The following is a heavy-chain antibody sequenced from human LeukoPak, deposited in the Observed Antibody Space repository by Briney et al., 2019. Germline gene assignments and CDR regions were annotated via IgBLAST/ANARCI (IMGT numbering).Heavy chain of an antibody. CDR2: IYYTGST. Sequence: SETLSLTCTVSGGSISSSSYYWGWIRQPTGKGLEWIGNIYYTGSTYYKPSLKCRVTISVDTSKNQVSLKLRSVTAADTAFYYCARFYYYDSRGPRYYFDYWGQGTPVTVSS. CDR1: GGSISSSSYY. D-gene: IGHD3-22*01. V-gene: IGHV4-39*01. CDR3: ARFYYYDSRGPRYYFDY. J-gene: IGHJ4*02.